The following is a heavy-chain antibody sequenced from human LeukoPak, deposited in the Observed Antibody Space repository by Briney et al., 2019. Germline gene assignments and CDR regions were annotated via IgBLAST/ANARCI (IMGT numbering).Heavy chain of an antibody. CDR3: ARAGQQLVPYYFNY. Sequence: PGGSLRLSCGVSGFTFSNYAMSWVPQAPGKGLEGVSGISGSGGSTYYTDSMKGRFTISRDNSKNTLYLQMNSLRADDTAVYFCARAGQQLVPYYFNYWGQGILVTVSS. J-gene: IGHJ4*02. CDR1: GFTFSNYA. CDR2: ISGSGGST. V-gene: IGHV3-23*01. D-gene: IGHD6-13*01.